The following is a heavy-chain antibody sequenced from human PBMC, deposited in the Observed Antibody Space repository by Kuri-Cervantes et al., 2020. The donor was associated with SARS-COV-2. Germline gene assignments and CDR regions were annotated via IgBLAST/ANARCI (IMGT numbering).Heavy chain of an antibody. CDR2: MNPNSGNT. Sequence: ASVNVSCKASGYTFTSYAINWVRQATGQGLEWMGWMNPNSGNTGYAQKFQGRVTMTRITSISTAYMELGSLRSEDTAVYYCAKFGVVTTDIDYWGQGTLVTVSS. V-gene: IGHV1-8*01. D-gene: IGHD3-3*01. J-gene: IGHJ4*02. CDR3: AKFGVVTTDIDY. CDR1: GYTFTSYA.